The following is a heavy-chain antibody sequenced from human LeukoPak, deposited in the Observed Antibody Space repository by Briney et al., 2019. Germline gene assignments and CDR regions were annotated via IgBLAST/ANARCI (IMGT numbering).Heavy chain of an antibody. V-gene: IGHV4-4*09. Sequence: SETLSLTCTVSGVSIGAYQWSWVRQSPEKGLEWIGCINTKGETSYNPSLKSRVTTSVDTSKSQFSLRLTSVTAADTAVYYRATSNDAKIAPFDHWGQGASVTVSS. CDR1: GVSIGAYQ. J-gene: IGHJ4*02. CDR2: INTKGET. D-gene: IGHD2-21*01. CDR3: ATSNDAKIAPFDH.